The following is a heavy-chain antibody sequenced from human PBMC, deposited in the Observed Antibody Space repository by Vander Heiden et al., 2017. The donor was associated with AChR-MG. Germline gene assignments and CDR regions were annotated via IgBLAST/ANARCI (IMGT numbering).Heavy chain of an antibody. V-gene: IGHV1-69*01. Sequence: QVQLVQSGAEVKKPGSSVKFSCKASGGPFSTYVITWVRQAPGQGLEWMGGIVPLFDKRNYAQSFQGRVTLTADESTSTAYMELTNLRSEDTALYYCARGATMATTSGFFMTPQWLDPWGQGTLVTVSS. CDR1: GGPFSTYV. D-gene: IGHD3-10*01. J-gene: IGHJ5*02. CDR2: IVPLFDKR. CDR3: ARGATMATTSGFFMTPQWLDP.